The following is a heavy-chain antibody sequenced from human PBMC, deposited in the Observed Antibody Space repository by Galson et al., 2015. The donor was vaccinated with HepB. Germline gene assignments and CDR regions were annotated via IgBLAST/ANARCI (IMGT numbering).Heavy chain of an antibody. CDR3: ARGRGSGGFYYDY. J-gene: IGHJ4*02. Sequence: SLRLSCAGSGFSFNNHRMHWVRQAPGKGLVWVSHINIEGTTTNYADSVMGRFTISRDNAKNTLWLQMNNLRADDTAVYYCARGRGSGGFYYDYWGQGTLVTVSS. CDR1: GFSFNNHR. CDR2: INIEGTTT. V-gene: IGHV3-74*01. D-gene: IGHD2-15*01.